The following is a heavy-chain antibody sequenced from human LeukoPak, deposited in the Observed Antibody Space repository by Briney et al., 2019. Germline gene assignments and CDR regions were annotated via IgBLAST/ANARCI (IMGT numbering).Heavy chain of an antibody. J-gene: IGHJ4*02. CDR2: IYSGGRT. CDR3: ARGRIEVAGYFDS. CDR1: GFIVSSNH. Sequence: PGGSLRLSCAASGFIVSSNHMSWVRQAPGKGLEWVSVIYSGGRTYFADSVKGRFTISRDNSKNTLYLQMNSLRAEDTAVYYCARGRIEVAGYFDSWGQGTLVTVSS. D-gene: IGHD6-19*01. V-gene: IGHV3-53*01.